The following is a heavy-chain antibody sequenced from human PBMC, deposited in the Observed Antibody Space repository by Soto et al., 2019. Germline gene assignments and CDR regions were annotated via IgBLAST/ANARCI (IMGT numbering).Heavy chain of an antibody. CDR1: GGSISSGGYS. D-gene: IGHD3-22*01. Sequence: SETLSLTCAVSGGSISSGGYSWSWIRQPSGKGLEWIGYIYHSGSTYYNPSLKSRVTISVDTSKNQFSLKLSSVTAADTAVYYCARDGDYYDSSGYYWRYFDYWGQGTLVTVSS. V-gene: IGHV4-30-2*01. J-gene: IGHJ4*02. CDR2: IYHSGST. CDR3: ARDGDYYDSSGYYWRYFDY.